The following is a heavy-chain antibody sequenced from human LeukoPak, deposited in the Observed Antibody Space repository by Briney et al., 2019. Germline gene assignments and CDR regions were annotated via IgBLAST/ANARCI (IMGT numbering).Heavy chain of an antibody. Sequence: GGSLRLSCAASGFTFSSYAMHWVRQAPGKGLEWVAVISYDGSNKYYADSVKGRFTISRDNSKNTLYLQMNSLRAEDTAVYYCARASYSGYDWSFDYWGQGTLVTVSS. CDR1: GFTFSSYA. CDR2: ISYDGSNK. D-gene: IGHD5-12*01. V-gene: IGHV3-30-3*01. J-gene: IGHJ4*02. CDR3: ARASYSGYDWSFDY.